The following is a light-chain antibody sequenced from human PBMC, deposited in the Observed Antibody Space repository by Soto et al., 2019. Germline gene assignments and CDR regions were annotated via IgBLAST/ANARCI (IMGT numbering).Light chain of an antibody. CDR1: SSDVGGYDY. Sequence: QSALTQPRSVSGSPGQSVTISCTGTSSDVGGYDYVSWCQQHPGKAPKLLIYDVTRRPSGVPDRFSGSKSGNTASLTISGLQAEDEADYYCCSYAGAYTRMFGGGTKLTVL. V-gene: IGLV2-11*02. CDR3: CSYAGAYTRM. CDR2: DVT. J-gene: IGLJ3*02.